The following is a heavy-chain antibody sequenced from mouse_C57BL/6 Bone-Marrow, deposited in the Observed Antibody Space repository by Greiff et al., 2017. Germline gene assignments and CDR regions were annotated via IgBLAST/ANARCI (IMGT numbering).Heavy chain of an antibody. J-gene: IGHJ2*01. Sequence: VKLQESGAELARPGASVKLSCKASGYTFTSYGISWVKQRTGQGLEWIGEIYPRSGNTYYNEKFKGKATLTADKSSSTAYMGLRSLTSEDSAVYFCARGPGGLDYWGQGTTLTVSS. CDR3: ARGPGGLDY. CDR1: GYTFTSYG. V-gene: IGHV1-81*01. D-gene: IGHD3-3*01. CDR2: IYPRSGNT.